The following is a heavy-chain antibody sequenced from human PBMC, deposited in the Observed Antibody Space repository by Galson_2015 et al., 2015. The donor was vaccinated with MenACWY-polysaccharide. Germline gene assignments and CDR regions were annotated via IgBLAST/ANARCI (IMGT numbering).Heavy chain of an antibody. Sequence: SLRLACAASGVIFSSHSMNWVRQAPGRGLEWISYISSSSTSINYADSVKGLFTISIDIAKNSLYLQMHSLKDEDTAVYYCAKSMTILDYWGQGTLVTVSS. CDR3: AKSMTILDY. V-gene: IGHV3-48*02. CDR1: GVIFSSHS. J-gene: IGHJ4*02. CDR2: ISSSSTSI. D-gene: IGHD4/OR15-4a*01.